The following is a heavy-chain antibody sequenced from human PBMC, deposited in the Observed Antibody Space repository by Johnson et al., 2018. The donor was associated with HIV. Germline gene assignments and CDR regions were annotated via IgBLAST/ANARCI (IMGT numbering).Heavy chain of an antibody. V-gene: IGHV3-30*19. D-gene: IGHD6-6*01. CDR3: ARDSSNSFRFEMYAFDI. CDR1: GFTFSSYG. CDR2: IWYDGINK. J-gene: IGHJ3*02. Sequence: QVQLVESGGGVVQPGRSLRLSCAASGFTFSSYGVHWVRQAPGKGLEWVAVIWYDGINKYYADSVKGRFTISRDNSKNTLYLQMNSLRPEDTAVYYCARDSSNSFRFEMYAFDIWGQGTMVTVSS.